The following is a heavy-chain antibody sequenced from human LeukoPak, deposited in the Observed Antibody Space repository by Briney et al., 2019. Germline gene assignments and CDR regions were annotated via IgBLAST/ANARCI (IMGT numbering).Heavy chain of an antibody. V-gene: IGHV4-4*07. J-gene: IGHJ4*02. D-gene: IGHD6-13*01. Sequence: PSETLSLTCTVSGGSISSYYWSWIRQPAGKGLEWIGRIYTSGSTNYDPSLKSRVTMSVDTSKNQFSLKLSSVTAADTAVYYCARVLVAADGGYYFHYWGQGTLVTVSS. CDR2: IYTSGST. CDR3: ARVLVAADGGYYFHY. CDR1: GGSISSYY.